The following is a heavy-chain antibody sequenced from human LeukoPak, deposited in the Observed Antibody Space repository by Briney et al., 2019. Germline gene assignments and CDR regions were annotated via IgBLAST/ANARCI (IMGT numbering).Heavy chain of an antibody. CDR1: GFTFSSYW. CDR2: IKQDGTEK. V-gene: IGHV3-7*01. Sequence: GGSLRLSCAASGFTFSSYWMSWVRQAPGKGLEWAANIKQDGTEKYYVDSVKGRFTISRDNAKNSLYLQMNSLRAEDTAVYYCARRYCSSTSCYPRFDYWGQGTMVTVSS. D-gene: IGHD2-2*01. J-gene: IGHJ4*02. CDR3: ARRYCSSTSCYPRFDY.